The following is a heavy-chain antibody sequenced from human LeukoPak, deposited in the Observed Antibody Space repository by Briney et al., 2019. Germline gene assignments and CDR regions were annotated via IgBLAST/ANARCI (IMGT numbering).Heavy chain of an antibody. Sequence: ASVKVSCKASGYTFTSYYMHWVRQAPGQGLEWMGIIIPSGGSTSYAQKFQGRVTMTRDTSTSTVYMELSSLRSEDTAVYYCAREGYDSSGYQRHFDYWGQGTLVTVSS. V-gene: IGHV1-46*01. J-gene: IGHJ4*02. CDR1: GYTFTSYY. CDR2: IIPSGGST. D-gene: IGHD3-22*01. CDR3: AREGYDSSGYQRHFDY.